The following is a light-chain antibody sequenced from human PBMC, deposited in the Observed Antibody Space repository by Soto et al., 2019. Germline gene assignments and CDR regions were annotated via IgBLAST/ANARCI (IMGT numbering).Light chain of an antibody. CDR3: QQSYSSPPT. Sequence: DIQMPQSPSSLSASVGGRVTITCRASQSISNYLNWYQQKQGKXXKXXIFAASSLQSGVPSRFSGIRSGPDLTITISSLKPEDGETDDGQQSYSSPPTFCQGTKVDIK. CDR2: AAS. V-gene: IGKV1-39*01. J-gene: IGKJ1*01. CDR1: QSISNY.